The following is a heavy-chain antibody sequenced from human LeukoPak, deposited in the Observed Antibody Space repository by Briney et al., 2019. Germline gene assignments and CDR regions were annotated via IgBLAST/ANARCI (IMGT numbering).Heavy chain of an antibody. CDR1: GGSISSYY. CDR2: IYYSGST. J-gene: IGHJ4*02. CDR3: ARGLPAVTTVTTSDY. Sequence: SETLSLTCTVSGGSISSYYWSWIRQPPGKGLEWIGYIYYSGSTNYNPSLKSRVTISVDTSKNQFSLKLSSVTAADTAVYYCARGLPAVTTVTTSDYWGQGTLVTVSS. D-gene: IGHD4-17*01. V-gene: IGHV4-59*01.